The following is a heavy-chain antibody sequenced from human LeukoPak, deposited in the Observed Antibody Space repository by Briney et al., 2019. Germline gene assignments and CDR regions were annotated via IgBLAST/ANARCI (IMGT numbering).Heavy chain of an antibody. D-gene: IGHD3-10*01. V-gene: IGHV3-64*01. CDR3: ARDYYGSGSYYNELYYYYMDV. CDR2: ISSNGGST. Sequence: GGSLRLSCAASGFTFSSYAMHWVRQAPGKGLEYVSAISSNGGSTYYANSVKGRFTISRDNSKNTLYLQMGSLRAEDTAVYYCARDYYGSGSYYNELYYYYMDVWGKGTTVTVSS. CDR1: GFTFSSYA. J-gene: IGHJ6*03.